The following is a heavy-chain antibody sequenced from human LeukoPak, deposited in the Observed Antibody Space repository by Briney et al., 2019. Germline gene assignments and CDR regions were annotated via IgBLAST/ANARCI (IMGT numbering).Heavy chain of an antibody. V-gene: IGHV4-59*08. Sequence: SETLSLTCTVSGASISNFYWSWIRQAPGQGLEWIGYMLYSGSTNQKPSLRSRVTISVDTSKNQVSLKLSSVTAADTAVYYCARYSGTGYGMYYFDYWGQGTLVTVSS. D-gene: IGHD1-1*01. J-gene: IGHJ4*02. CDR1: GASISNFY. CDR3: ARYSGTGYGMYYFDY. CDR2: MLYSGST.